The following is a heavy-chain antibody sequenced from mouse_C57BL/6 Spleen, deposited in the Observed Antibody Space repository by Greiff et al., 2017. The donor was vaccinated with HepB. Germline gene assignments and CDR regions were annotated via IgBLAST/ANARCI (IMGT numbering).Heavy chain of an antibody. Sequence: QVQLQQSGAELVKPGASVKMSCKASGYTFTSYWITWVKQRPGQGLEWIGDIYPGSGSTNYNEKFKSKATLTVDTSSSTAYMQLSSLTSEDSAVYYCARSAIYYDYDAYYFYYWGQGTTLTVSS. D-gene: IGHD2-4*01. CDR3: ARSAIYYDYDAYYFYY. CDR2: IYPGSGST. J-gene: IGHJ2*01. CDR1: GYTFTSYW. V-gene: IGHV1-55*01.